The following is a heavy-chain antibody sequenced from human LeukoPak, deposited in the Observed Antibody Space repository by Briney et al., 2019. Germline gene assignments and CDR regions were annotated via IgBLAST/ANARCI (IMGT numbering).Heavy chain of an antibody. CDR1: GYTFTSYG. CDR2: ISAYNGNI. J-gene: IGHJ4*02. CDR3: ASSFGTVVPAAYYFDY. D-gene: IGHD2-2*01. V-gene: IGHV1-18*01. Sequence: ASVKVSCKASGYTFTSYGISWVRQAPGQGLEWMGWISAYNGNINYAQKLQGRVTMTTDTSTSTAYMELRSLRSDDTAVYYCASSFGTVVPAAYYFDYWGQGTLVTVSS.